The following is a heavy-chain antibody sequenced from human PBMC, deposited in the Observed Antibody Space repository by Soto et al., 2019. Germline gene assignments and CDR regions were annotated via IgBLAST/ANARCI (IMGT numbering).Heavy chain of an antibody. CDR1: GFIFGNYD. CDR2: IRDAGDST. Sequence: PGGSLRLSCAASGFIFGNYDMSWVRQAPGKGLEWVSAIRDAGDSTYSAASVRGRFTISRDNSKNTLYLQMNSLRVEDTAVYYCTTATIFGVANPFGYWSQGTLVTVSS. D-gene: IGHD3-3*01. J-gene: IGHJ4*02. V-gene: IGHV3-23*01. CDR3: TTATIFGVANPFGY.